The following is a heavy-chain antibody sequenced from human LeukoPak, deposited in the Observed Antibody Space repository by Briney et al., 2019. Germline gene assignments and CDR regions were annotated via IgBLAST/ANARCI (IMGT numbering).Heavy chain of an antibody. J-gene: IGHJ6*02. CDR1: GFTFSSYG. D-gene: IGHD2/OR15-2a*01. Sequence: GGSLRLSCAASGFTFSSYGMHWVRQAPGKGLEWVAVISYDGSNKYYADSVKGRFTISRDNSKNTLYLQMNSLRAEDTAVYYCAKDISDHGVDVWGQGTTVTVSS. CDR3: AKDISDHGVDV. V-gene: IGHV3-30*18. CDR2: ISYDGSNK.